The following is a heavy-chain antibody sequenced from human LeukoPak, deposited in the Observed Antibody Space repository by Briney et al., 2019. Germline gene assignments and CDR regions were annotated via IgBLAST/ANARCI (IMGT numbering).Heavy chain of an antibody. CDR3: ARAPSEIGGYYPEYFRH. CDR2: IKSDGST. D-gene: IGHD3-22*01. CDR1: GFTLSSYW. J-gene: IGHJ1*01. Sequence: PGGSLRLSCAASGFTLSSYWMHWVRQAPGKGLVWVSRIKSDGSTRYADSVKGRFTVSRDNAKNTASLQMNSLRAEDTGVYYCARAPSEIGGYYPEYFRHWAQGTLVIVSS. V-gene: IGHV3-74*01.